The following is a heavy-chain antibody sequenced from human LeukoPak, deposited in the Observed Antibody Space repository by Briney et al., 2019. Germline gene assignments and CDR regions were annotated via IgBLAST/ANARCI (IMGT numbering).Heavy chain of an antibody. CDR2: ISSDSSHI. Sequence: GGSLRLSCAVFGLTFSRHSISWVRQAPGKRLEWVASISSDSSHIYYADSMKGRFTVSRDNAKTSLFLQMNSLRAEDTAVYYCARDFRTQLDGYSPPYHFEYWGEGDLV. V-gene: IGHV3-21*01. CDR3: ARDFRTQLDGYSPPYHFEY. D-gene: IGHD5-24*01. CDR1: GLTFSRHS. J-gene: IGHJ4*02.